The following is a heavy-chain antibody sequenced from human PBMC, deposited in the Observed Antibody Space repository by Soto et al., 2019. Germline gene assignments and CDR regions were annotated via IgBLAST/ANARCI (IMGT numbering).Heavy chain of an antibody. CDR2: IYYSGST. CDR1: GGSISSGDYY. J-gene: IGHJ5*02. Sequence: SETLSLTCTVSGGSISSGDYYWSWIRQPPGKGLEWIGYIYYSGSTYYNPSLKSRVTISVDTSKNQFSLKLSSVTAADTAVYYCARALMGQFDPWGQGTLVTVTS. CDR3: ARALMGQFDP. V-gene: IGHV4-30-4*01.